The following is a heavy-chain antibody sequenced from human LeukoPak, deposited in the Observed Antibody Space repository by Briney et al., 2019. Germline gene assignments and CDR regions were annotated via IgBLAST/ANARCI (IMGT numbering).Heavy chain of an antibody. CDR3: ARGGPSIAAAGTTDY. J-gene: IGHJ4*02. Sequence: GASVKVSCKASGYTFTSYGISWVRQAPGQGLEWMGWISAYNGNTNYAQKLQGRVTMTTDTSTSTAYMELRSPRSDDTAVYYCARGGPSIAAAGTTDYWGQGTLVTVSS. CDR1: GYTFTSYG. V-gene: IGHV1-18*01. CDR2: ISAYNGNT. D-gene: IGHD6-13*01.